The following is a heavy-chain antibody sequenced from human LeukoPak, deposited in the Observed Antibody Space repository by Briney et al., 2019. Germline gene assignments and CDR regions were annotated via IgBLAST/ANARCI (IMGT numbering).Heavy chain of an antibody. Sequence: SETLSLTYTVSGGSISSPSYSWGWIRQPPGKGLEWIASIYYSGRTYYNPSLKSRITISVDTSRNQFSLKLTSVTATDTSFYYCASAIAVAGGEYFQYWGQGSLLTVSS. CDR3: ASAIAVAGGEYFQY. CDR2: IYYSGRT. D-gene: IGHD6-19*01. J-gene: IGHJ1*01. V-gene: IGHV4-39*01. CDR1: GGSISSPSYS.